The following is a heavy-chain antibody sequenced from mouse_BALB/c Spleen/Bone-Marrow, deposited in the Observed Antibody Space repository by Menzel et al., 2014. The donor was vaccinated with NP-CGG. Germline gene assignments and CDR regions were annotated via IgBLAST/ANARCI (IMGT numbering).Heavy chain of an antibody. CDR2: ISYSDST. V-gene: IGHV3-8*02. J-gene: IGHJ3*01. Sequence: VQLQQSGPSLVKPSRTLSLTCSVTGDSITSGYWNWIRKFPGNKLEYMGYISYSDSTYYNQSLKRRISITRDTSKNKYYLQLNSDSTEETVIYGCAGLRMCARPAWFAYLGQRSLARVS. CDR1: GDSITSGY. CDR3: AGLRMCARPAWFAY.